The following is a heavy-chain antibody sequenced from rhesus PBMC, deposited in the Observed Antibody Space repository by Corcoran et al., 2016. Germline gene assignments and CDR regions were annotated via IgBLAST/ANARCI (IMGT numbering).Heavy chain of an antibody. D-gene: IGHD5-24*01. Sequence: QVQLQESGPGLVKPSQTLSLTCAISGDSVSSNSATWNWIRQPPSRGLEWLGRTYYRSKWYHGYAQSVQNRISINPNTSKNQFSLQLNSVTPEDMAVYYCARKPSGYNPFDYWGRGVLVTVSS. J-gene: IGHJ4*01. CDR2: TYYRSKWYH. CDR3: ARKPSGYNPFDY. V-gene: IGHV6-1*01. CDR1: GDSVSSNSAT.